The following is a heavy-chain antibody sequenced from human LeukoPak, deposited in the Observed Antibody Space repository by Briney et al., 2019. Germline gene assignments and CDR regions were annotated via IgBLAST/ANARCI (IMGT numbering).Heavy chain of an antibody. V-gene: IGHV4-61*01. CDR3: ARSVEGYCRGGSCYSYSYYMDV. CDR1: GGSISSRSYY. CDR2: IYYSGST. J-gene: IGHJ6*03. D-gene: IGHD2-15*01. Sequence: SETLSLTCTVSGGSISSRSYYWSWIRQPPGKGLEWIGYIYYSGSTNYNPSLKSRVTISVDTSKNQFSLKLSSVTAADTAVYYCARSVEGYCRGGSCYSYSYYMDVWGKGTTVTVSS.